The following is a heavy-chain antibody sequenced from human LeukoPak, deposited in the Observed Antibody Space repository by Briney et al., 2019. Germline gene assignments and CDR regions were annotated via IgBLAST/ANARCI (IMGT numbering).Heavy chain of an antibody. Sequence: SETLSLTCTVSGGSISSSSYYWGWIRQPPGKGLEWIGSIYYSGSTYYNPSLKSRVTISVDTSKNQFSLKLSSVTAADTAVYYCAREGGKQWLVHNWFDPWGQGTLVTVSS. D-gene: IGHD6-19*01. J-gene: IGHJ5*02. CDR3: AREGGKQWLVHNWFDP. CDR1: GGSISSSSYY. CDR2: IYYSGST. V-gene: IGHV4-39*07.